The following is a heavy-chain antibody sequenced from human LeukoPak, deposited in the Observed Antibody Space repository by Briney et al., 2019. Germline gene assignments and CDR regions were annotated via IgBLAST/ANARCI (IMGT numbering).Heavy chain of an antibody. CDR3: ARYSGYDRRLDY. D-gene: IGHD5-12*01. V-gene: IGHV3-66*02. CDR1: GFTVSSSY. Sequence: GGSLRLSCAASGFTVSSSYMNWVRQAPGKGLEGVSVIYSGGSTYYADSVKGRFTISRDNSKNTLYLQMNSLRAEDTAVYYCARYSGYDRRLDYWGQGTLVTVSS. J-gene: IGHJ4*02. CDR2: IYSGGST.